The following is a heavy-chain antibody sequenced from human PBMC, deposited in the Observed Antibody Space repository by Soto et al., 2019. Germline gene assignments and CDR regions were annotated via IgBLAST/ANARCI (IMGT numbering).Heavy chain of an antibody. D-gene: IGHD3-3*01. Sequence: EVQLVESGGGLVQPGGSLRLSCAASGFTFSSYEMNWVRQAPGKGLEWVSYISSSGSTIYYADSVKGRFTISRDNAKNSLYLQMNSLRAEDTAVYYCAREGYDFWTYYYGMDVWGQGTTVTVSS. CDR1: GFTFSSYE. V-gene: IGHV3-48*03. CDR2: ISSSGSTI. J-gene: IGHJ6*02. CDR3: AREGYDFWTYYYGMDV.